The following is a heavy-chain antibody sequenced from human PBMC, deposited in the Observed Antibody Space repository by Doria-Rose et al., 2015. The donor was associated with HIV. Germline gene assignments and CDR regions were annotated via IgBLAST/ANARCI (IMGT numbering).Heavy chain of an antibody. D-gene: IGHD6-13*01. J-gene: IGHJ4*02. Sequence: ESGPVLVKPTETLTLTCTVSGVSLSSPGMGVSWIRQPPGKALEWLANIFTDDERSYKPSLKSRLTISRCTSKSQVLLTRTDMDPVDTATYYCARIKSSRWYHKYYFDFWGQGTLVIVSA. CDR1: GVSLSSPGMG. CDR3: ARIKSSRWYHKYYFDF. V-gene: IGHV2-26*01. CDR2: IFTDDER.